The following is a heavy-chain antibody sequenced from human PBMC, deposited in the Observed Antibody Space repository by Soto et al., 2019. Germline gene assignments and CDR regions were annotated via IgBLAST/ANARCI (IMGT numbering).Heavy chain of an antibody. CDR1: GFTFSSYW. J-gene: IGHJ5*02. CDR3: ASPYSSSWYNWFYP. CDR2: ISSDGSST. D-gene: IGHD6-13*01. Sequence: GGSLRLSCAASGFTFSSYWMHWVRQAPGKGLVWVSRISSDGSSTSYADSVKGRFTISRDNAKNTLYLQMNSLRAEDTAVYYCASPYSSSWYNWFYPWGQETLVPISS. V-gene: IGHV3-74*01.